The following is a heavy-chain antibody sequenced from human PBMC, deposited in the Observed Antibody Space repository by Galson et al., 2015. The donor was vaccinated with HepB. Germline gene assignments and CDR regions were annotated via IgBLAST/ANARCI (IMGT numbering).Heavy chain of an antibody. Sequence: SLRLSCAASGFTFDDYAIHWVRQVPGKGLEWVSGINWDGVLINYPDSVNGRFTVSRDNVKNCLYLQMNDLRPEDTALYLCAGAPKGWGPSDYWGQGTLVTVSS. CDR2: INWDGVLI. CDR3: AGAPKGWGPSDY. V-gene: IGHV3-9*01. CDR1: GFTFDDYA. D-gene: IGHD3-16*01. J-gene: IGHJ4*02.